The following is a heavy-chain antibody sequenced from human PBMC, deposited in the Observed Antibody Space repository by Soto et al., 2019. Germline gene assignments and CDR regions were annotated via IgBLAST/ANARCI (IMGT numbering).Heavy chain of an antibody. Sequence: QVQLVESGGGVVQPGRSLRLSCAASGFTFSNYAMHWVRQAPGKGLEWVALISYDGSNKPYADSVKGRFTISRDNSRNTLYLQKNSLRAEDTAVYYCARESGLRDVHDYVDYWGQGTLVTVSS. J-gene: IGHJ4*02. V-gene: IGHV3-30-3*01. CDR3: ARESGLRDVHDYVDY. D-gene: IGHD3-16*01. CDR1: GFTFSNYA. CDR2: ISYDGSNK.